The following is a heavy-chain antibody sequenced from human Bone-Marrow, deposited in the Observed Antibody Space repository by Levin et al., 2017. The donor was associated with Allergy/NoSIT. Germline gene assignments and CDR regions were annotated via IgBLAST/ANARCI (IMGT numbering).Heavy chain of an antibody. V-gene: IGHV3-23*01. D-gene: IGHD1-26*01. Sequence: GESLKISCAASGFTFSSYAMSWVRQAPGKGLEWVSAISGSGGSTYYADSVKGRFTISRDNSKNTLYLQMNSLRAEDTAVYYCANEGVSWELLDYWGQGTLVTVSS. CDR2: ISGSGGST. CDR1: GFTFSSYA. J-gene: IGHJ4*02. CDR3: ANEGVSWELLDY.